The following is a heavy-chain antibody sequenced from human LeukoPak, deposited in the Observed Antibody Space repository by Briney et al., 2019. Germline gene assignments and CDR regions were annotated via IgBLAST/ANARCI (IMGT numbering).Heavy chain of an antibody. J-gene: IGHJ6*02. D-gene: IGHD2-2*01. V-gene: IGHV3-30-3*01. CDR1: GFTFSSYA. CDR3: ARGSIVVVPAAKPKIYYYYGMDV. CDR2: ISYDGSNK. Sequence: PGGSLRLSCAASGFTFSSYAMHWIRQAPAKGLEWVAVISYDGSNKYYAYSVKGRFTISRDNSKNTLYLQMNSLRAEDTAVYYCARGSIVVVPAAKPKIYYYYGMDVWGQGTTVTVSS.